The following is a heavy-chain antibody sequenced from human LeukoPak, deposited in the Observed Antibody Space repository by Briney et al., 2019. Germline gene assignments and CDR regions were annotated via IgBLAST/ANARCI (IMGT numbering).Heavy chain of an antibody. CDR3: ARGTLKYYYDSSAKYYFDY. V-gene: IGHV4-34*01. J-gene: IGHJ4*02. D-gene: IGHD3-22*01. Sequence: SETLSLTCAVYGGSFSGYYWSRIRQPPGKGLEWIGEINHSGSTNYNPSLKSRVTISVDTSKNQFSLKLSSVTAADTAVYYCARGTLKYYYDSSAKYYFDYWGQGTLVTVSS. CDR2: INHSGST. CDR1: GGSFSGYY.